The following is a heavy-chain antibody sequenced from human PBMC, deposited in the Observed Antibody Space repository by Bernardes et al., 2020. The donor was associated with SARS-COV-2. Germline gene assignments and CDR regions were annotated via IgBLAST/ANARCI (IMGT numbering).Heavy chain of an antibody. CDR3: AKAPYSSSWYLRA. J-gene: IGHJ4*02. CDR2: ISYDGSNK. D-gene: IGHD6-13*01. CDR1: GFTFSSYG. V-gene: IGHV3-30*18. Sequence: AGSLFLSCAASGFTFSSYGMHWVRQAPGQGLEWVAVISYDGSNKYYADSVKGRFTISRDNSKNTLYLQMNSLRAEDTAVYYCAKAPYSSSWYLRAWGQGTLVTVSS.